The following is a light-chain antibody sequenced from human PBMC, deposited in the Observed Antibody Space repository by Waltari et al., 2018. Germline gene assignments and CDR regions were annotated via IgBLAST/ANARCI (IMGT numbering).Light chain of an antibody. V-gene: IGKV3-20*01. CDR2: GAS. CDR3: QQYGSSTGLT. Sequence: EIVLTQSPGTLSLSPGERATLSCRASQSVSSSYLAWYQQKPGQAPRLLIYGASSMATGIPYRFRGSGSGTDFTLTISRLEPEDFAMFYCQQYGSSTGLTFGGGTKVEIK. CDR1: QSVSSSY. J-gene: IGKJ4*01.